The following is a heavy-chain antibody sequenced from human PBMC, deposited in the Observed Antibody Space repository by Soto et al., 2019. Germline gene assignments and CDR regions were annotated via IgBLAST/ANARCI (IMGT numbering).Heavy chain of an antibody. D-gene: IGHD3-10*01. CDR3: ARGLITGCLYSGSWYYFDS. CDR1: GESFSGYI. CDR2: INHIGSA. V-gene: IGHV4-34*01. Sequence: QVQLQQSGAGLLKPSETLSLTCGVYGESFSGYIWTWIRQTPGKGLQWIGQINHIGSAYYNPSLKRRVTISVHTFNSQSALELSSVTAADTAVYSCARGLITGCLYSGSWYYFDSWCQGTQVTVSS. J-gene: IGHJ4*02.